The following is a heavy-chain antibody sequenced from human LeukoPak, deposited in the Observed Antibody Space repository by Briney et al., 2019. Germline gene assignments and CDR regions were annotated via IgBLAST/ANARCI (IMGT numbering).Heavy chain of an antibody. CDR2: IDYSGST. V-gene: IGHV4-31*03. Sequence: SETLSLTCTVSGGSISSGGSYWSWIRQHPGKGLEWIGYIDYSGSTYYNPSLKSRVTISVDTSKNQFSLKLSSVTAADTAVYYCARERPPALDYWGQGTLVTVSS. CDR1: GGSISSGGSY. D-gene: IGHD2-2*01. J-gene: IGHJ4*02. CDR3: ARERPPALDY.